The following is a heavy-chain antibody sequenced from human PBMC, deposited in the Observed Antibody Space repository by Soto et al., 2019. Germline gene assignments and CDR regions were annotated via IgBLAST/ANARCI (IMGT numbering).Heavy chain of an antibody. CDR1: GGSFSGYY. D-gene: IGHD2-15*01. V-gene: IGHV4-34*01. CDR2: INPTGGT. CDR3: ARTRETPASRTLDY. J-gene: IGHJ4*02. Sequence: QVQLQQWGAGLLKPSETLSLTCAVYGGSFSGYYWSWVPQSPGKGLEWIGEINPTGGTNYNPSPKSRATISVDTSKDQVSLQLSSVTAADNDDYYGARTRETPASRTLDYWGQGTLVTGSS.